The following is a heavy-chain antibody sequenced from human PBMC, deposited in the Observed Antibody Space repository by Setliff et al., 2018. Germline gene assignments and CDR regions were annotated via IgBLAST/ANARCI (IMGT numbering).Heavy chain of an antibody. CDR1: GDSISSRPFY. Sequence: SETLSLTCTVSGDSISSRPFYWGWIRQPAGKGLEWIGHWYTSGITNYNPSLKSQVTISVDASKNQFSLSLTSVTAADTAVYYCARVTGFFYVDAWGKGTTVTVSS. CDR3: ARVTGFFYVDA. J-gene: IGHJ6*03. CDR2: WYTSGIT. V-gene: IGHV4-61*09.